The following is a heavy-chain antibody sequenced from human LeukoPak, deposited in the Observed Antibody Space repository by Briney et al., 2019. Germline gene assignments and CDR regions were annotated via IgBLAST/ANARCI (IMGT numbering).Heavy chain of an antibody. J-gene: IGHJ4*02. D-gene: IGHD6-19*01. V-gene: IGHV3-74*01. CDR3: ARVEDTSGWYWIAY. CDR1: GFTFSSYW. Sequence: GGSLRLSCAASGFTFSSYWMHWVRQAPGKGPVWVSRINTDGSSTSYADSVKGRFTISRDNAKNTLYLQMNSLRAEDTAVYYCARVEDTSGWYWIAYWGQGTLVTVSS. CDR2: INTDGSST.